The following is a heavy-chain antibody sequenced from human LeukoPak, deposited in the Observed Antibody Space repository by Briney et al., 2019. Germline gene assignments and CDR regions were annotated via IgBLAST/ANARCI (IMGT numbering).Heavy chain of an antibody. CDR3: AKDEGLLGYCSGGSCYFDY. V-gene: IGHV3-23*01. CDR1: GFTFSSSA. Sequence: GGSLRLSCAASGFTFSSSAMSWVRQAPGKGLEWVSAISNNGGYTYYADSVQGRFTISRDNSKNTLYLQMNSLRAEDTAVYYCAKDEGLLGYCSGGSCYFDYWGQGTLVTVSS. CDR2: ISNNGGYT. J-gene: IGHJ4*02. D-gene: IGHD2-15*01.